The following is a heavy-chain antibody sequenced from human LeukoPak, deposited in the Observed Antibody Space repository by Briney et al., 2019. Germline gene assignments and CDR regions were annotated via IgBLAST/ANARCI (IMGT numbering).Heavy chain of an antibody. Sequence: GGSLRLSCEASGFTFANAWMIWVRQAPGKGLEWVAVISYDGSNKYYADSVKGRFTISRDNSKNTLYLQMNSLRAEDTAVYYCAKGSGATPFDYWGQGTLVTVSS. CDR1: GFTFANAW. J-gene: IGHJ4*02. V-gene: IGHV3-30*18. D-gene: IGHD1-26*01. CDR3: AKGSGATPFDY. CDR2: ISYDGSNK.